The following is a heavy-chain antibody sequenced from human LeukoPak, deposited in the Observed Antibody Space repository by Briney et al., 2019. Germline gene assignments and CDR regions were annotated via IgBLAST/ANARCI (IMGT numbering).Heavy chain of an antibody. CDR2: ISSSSGTI. CDR3: ARDWFNDY. Sequence: GGSLRLSCAASGFTFGSNGMNWVRQAPGKGLEWVSYISSSSGTIYDADSVKGRFTISRDNAKNSLYLQMNSLRAEDTAVYYCARDWFNDYWGQGTLVTVSS. D-gene: IGHD3-10*01. CDR1: GFTFGSNG. J-gene: IGHJ4*02. V-gene: IGHV3-48*01.